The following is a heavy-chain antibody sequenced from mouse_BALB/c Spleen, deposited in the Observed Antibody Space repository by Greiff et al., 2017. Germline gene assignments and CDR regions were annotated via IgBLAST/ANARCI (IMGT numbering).Heavy chain of an antibody. CDR1: GYSFTSYW. V-gene: IGHV1S127*01. J-gene: IGHJ4*01. Sequence: QVHVKQSGPQLVRPGASVKISCKASGYSFTSYWMHWVKQRPGQGLEWIGMIDPSDSETRLNQKFKDKATLTVDKSSSTAYMQLSSPTSEDSAVYYCARRGSIYYGNYGAMDYWGQGTSVTVSS. CDR2: IDPSDSET. CDR3: ARRGSIYYGNYGAMDY. D-gene: IGHD2-1*01.